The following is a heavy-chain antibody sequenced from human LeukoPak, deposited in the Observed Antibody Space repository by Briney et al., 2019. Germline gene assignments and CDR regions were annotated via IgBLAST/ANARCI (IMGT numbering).Heavy chain of an antibody. CDR3: ARAHLRASAFDI. CDR2: ISSSSSYI. J-gene: IGHJ3*02. Sequence: GGSLRLSCAASGFTFSSYSMNWVRQAPGKGLEWVSSISSSSSYIYYADSVKGRFTISRDNAKNSLYLQMNSLRAEDTALYYCARAHLRASAFDIWGQGTMVTVSS. D-gene: IGHD4-17*01. CDR1: GFTFSSYS. V-gene: IGHV3-21*04.